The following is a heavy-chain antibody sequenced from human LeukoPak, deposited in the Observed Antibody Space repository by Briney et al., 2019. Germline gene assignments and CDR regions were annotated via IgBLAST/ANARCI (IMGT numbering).Heavy chain of an antibody. J-gene: IGHJ3*02. CDR1: GGSISSSNW. CDR3: ARRASYYDSSGYYRGDAFDI. CDR2: IYHSGST. D-gene: IGHD3-22*01. V-gene: IGHV4-4*02. Sequence: PSETLSLTCAVSGGSISSSNWWSWVRQPPGKGLEWIGEIYHSGSTNYNPFLKSRVTISVDKSKNQFSLKLTSVTAADTAVYYCARRASYYDSSGYYRGDAFDIWGQGTMVTVSS.